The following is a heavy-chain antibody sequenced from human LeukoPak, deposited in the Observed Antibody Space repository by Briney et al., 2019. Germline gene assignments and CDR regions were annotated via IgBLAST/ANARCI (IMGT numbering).Heavy chain of an antibody. CDR1: GGSFSSYY. D-gene: IGHD1-26*01. CDR2: MNHSRGA. V-gene: IGHV4-34*01. CDR3: ARVALGGTKWYFDY. Sequence: SETLSLTWAVYGGSFSSYYYTWIRQPPGKGLEWIGEMNHSRGAKYNPSLNSRVTLSVDTSKNQFSLKLSSVTAADRALHDFARVALGGTKWYFDYWGQGTLVTV. J-gene: IGHJ4*01.